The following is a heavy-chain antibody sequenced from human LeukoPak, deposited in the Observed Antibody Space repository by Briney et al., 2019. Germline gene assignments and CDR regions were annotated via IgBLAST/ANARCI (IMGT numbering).Heavy chain of an antibody. J-gene: IGHJ4*02. CDR2: ISAYNGNT. D-gene: IGHD3-9*01. CDR3: ARATYYDILTGPPNLYYFDY. V-gene: IGHV1-18*01. CDR1: GYTFTSYG. Sequence: ASVNVSCKASGYTFTSYGISWVRQAPGQGLEWMGWISAYNGNTNYAQKLQGRVTMTTDTSTSTAYMELRSLRSDDTAVYYCARATYYDILTGPPNLYYFDYWGQGTLVTVSS.